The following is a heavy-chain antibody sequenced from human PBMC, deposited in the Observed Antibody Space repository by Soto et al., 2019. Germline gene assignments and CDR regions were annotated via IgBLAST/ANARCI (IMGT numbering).Heavy chain of an antibody. D-gene: IGHD2-15*01. Sequence: QVQLVESGGGLVPPGGSLRLSCAGSGFTFGDSYMSWIRQAPGKGLEWLSYISPGGRYPAYADSVKGRFTISRDNAKRSLYLQMMRLTAEDTAIYYCVRGGGGGLFDPWGQGTMVTVSS. CDR2: ISPGGRYP. V-gene: IGHV3-11*06. CDR1: GFTFGDSY. J-gene: IGHJ5*02. CDR3: VRGGGGGLFDP.